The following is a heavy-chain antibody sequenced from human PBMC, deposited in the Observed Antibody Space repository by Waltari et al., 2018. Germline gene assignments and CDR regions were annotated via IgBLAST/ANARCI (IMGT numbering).Heavy chain of an antibody. J-gene: IGHJ6*02. CDR2: ILYSGKT. CDR3: ARGAEEGYGFDV. CDR1: GGPILSGTYF. V-gene: IGHV4-31*11. Sequence: QLHLQQSGPGLVKPSATLSLTCAVSGGPILSGTYFWSWLRQFPGRGLEYIGYILYSGKTYYHPSLMSRASISFHMSQNQFSLSLTSVTAADTAVYYCARGAEEGYGFDVWGQGTTVTVSS.